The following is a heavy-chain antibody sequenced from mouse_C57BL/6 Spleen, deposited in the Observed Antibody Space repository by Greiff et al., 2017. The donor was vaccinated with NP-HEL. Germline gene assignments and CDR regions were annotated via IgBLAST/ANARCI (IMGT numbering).Heavy chain of an antibody. D-gene: IGHD1-1*01. CDR2: IYPGSGST. CDR1: GYTFTSYW. V-gene: IGHV1-55*01. J-gene: IGHJ3*01. Sequence: QVQLQQPGAGLVKPGASVKMSCKASGYTFTSYWITWVKQRPGQGLEWIGDIYPGSGSTNYNEKFKSKATLTVDTSSSTAYMQLSSLTSEDSAVYYCARREAYYGSRAYWGQGTLVTVSA. CDR3: ARREAYYGSRAY.